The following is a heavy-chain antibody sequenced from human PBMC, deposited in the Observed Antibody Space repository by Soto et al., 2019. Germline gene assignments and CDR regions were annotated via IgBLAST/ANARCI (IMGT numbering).Heavy chain of an antibody. V-gene: IGHV5-51*01. CDR1: GYSFTSYW. Sequence: GESLKISCKGSGYSFTSYWIAWVRQMPGKGLEWMGIIYPGDSDTRYSPSFQGQVTISADKSISTADLQWSSLKASDTAMYYCARRGFCSGGSCHSAAFDIWGQGTMVT. CDR2: IYPGDSDT. J-gene: IGHJ3*02. D-gene: IGHD2-15*01. CDR3: ARRGFCSGGSCHSAAFDI.